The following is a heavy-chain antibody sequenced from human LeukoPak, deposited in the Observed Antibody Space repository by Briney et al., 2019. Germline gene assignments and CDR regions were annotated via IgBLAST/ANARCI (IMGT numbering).Heavy chain of an antibody. CDR3: ARRIGSGWYDY. V-gene: IGHV5-51*01. J-gene: IGHJ4*02. Sequence: NHGESLKISCKCSGYSFTSYWIGWVRQMPGKGLEWLGIINPGDSDTRYSPSFQGQVTISADKSISTANLQWSSLKASDTAMYYCARRIGSGWYDYWGQGTLVTVSS. CDR2: INPGDSDT. D-gene: IGHD6-19*01. CDR1: GYSFTSYW.